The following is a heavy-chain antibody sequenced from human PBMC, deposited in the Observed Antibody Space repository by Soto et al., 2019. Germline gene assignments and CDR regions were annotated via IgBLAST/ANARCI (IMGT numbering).Heavy chain of an antibody. D-gene: IGHD3-3*01. CDR2: ISAFNGYT. Sequence: QVQLVQSGAEVKKPGASVKVSCKASGYTFTSYGISWVRQAPGQGLEWMGWISAFNGYTNYAQNLQGRVTMTADTSTSTAYMELRSLRSDDTAVYYCAREHYHTFPQFRDCWGQGTLVTVSS. CDR1: GYTFTSYG. V-gene: IGHV1-18*01. CDR3: AREHYHTFPQFRDC. J-gene: IGHJ4*02.